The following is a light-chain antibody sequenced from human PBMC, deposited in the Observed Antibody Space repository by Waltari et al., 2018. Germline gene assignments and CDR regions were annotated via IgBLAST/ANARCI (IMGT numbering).Light chain of an antibody. J-gene: IGLJ1*01. CDR1: KRDLGTYDL. Sequence: QSALTQPASVSGSPGQSITISCSGTKRDLGTYDLVSWYQHHPGKAPKVIIYQDNKRPSGVSNRFSGSKSGNTASLTVSGLQAEDEADYYCCAYAGSYTYVFGGGTKVTV. V-gene: IGLV2-23*01. CDR3: CAYAGSYTYV. CDR2: QDN.